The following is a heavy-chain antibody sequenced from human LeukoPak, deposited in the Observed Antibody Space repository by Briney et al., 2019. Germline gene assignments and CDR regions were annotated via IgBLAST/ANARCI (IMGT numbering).Heavy chain of an antibody. CDR2: ISAYNGNT. J-gene: IGHJ4*02. V-gene: IGHV1-18*01. Sequence: ASVKVSCKASGYTFTSYGISWVRQAPGQGLEWMGWISAYNGNTNYAQKLQGRVTMTTDKSTSTVYMEMRSLIFDDTAVYYCARGNWNDPLRNWGQGTLITVSS. CDR3: ARGNWNDPLRN. CDR1: GYTFTSYG. D-gene: IGHD1-20*01.